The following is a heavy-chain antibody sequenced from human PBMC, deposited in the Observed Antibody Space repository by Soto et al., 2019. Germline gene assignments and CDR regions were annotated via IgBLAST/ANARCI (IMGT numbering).Heavy chain of an antibody. CDR1: GFTFGDYA. CDR2: IRSKAYGGTT. V-gene: IGHV3-49*04. Sequence: GGSLRLSCTASGFTFGDYAMSWVRQAPGKGLEWVGFIRSKAYGGTTEYAASVKGRFTISRDDSKSIAYLQMNSLKTEDTAVYYCTRISSGSYYSVGEYAFDIWGQGTMVTVSS. CDR3: TRISSGSYYSVGEYAFDI. D-gene: IGHD3-10*01. J-gene: IGHJ3*02.